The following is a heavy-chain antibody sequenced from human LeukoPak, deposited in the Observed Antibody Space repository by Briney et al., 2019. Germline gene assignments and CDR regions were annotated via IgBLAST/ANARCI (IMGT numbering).Heavy chain of an antibody. CDR1: GYTFTSYD. Sequence: ASVKVSCKASGYTFTSYDINWVRQATGQGLEWMGWMNPNSGNTGYAQKFQGRVTMTRNTSIGTAYMELSSLRSEDTAVYYCARGRIARPVYYYYYGMDVWGQGTTVTVSS. CDR2: MNPNSGNT. CDR3: ARGRIARPVYYYYYGMDV. D-gene: IGHD2/OR15-2a*01. V-gene: IGHV1-8*01. J-gene: IGHJ6*02.